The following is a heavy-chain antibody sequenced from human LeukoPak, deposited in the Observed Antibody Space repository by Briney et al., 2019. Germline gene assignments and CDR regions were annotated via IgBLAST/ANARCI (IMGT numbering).Heavy chain of an antibody. CDR2: IKQDGSEK. V-gene: IGHV3-7*01. CDR3: ARDIHGDYAWDAFDI. D-gene: IGHD4-17*01. J-gene: IGHJ3*02. Sequence: GGSLRLSCAASGFTFSSYWMSWVRQAPGKGPEWVANIKQDGSEKYYVDSVKGRFTISRDNAKNSLYLQMNSLRAEDTAVYYCARDIHGDYAWDAFDIWGQGTMVTVSS. CDR1: GFTFSSYW.